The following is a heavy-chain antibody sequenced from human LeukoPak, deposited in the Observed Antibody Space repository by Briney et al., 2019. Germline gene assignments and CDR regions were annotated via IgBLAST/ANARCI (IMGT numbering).Heavy chain of an antibody. CDR3: ARPIIAAVLSWFDP. CDR1: GFTFSSYS. CDR2: ISSISSTI. J-gene: IGHJ5*02. Sequence: GGSLRLSCAASGFTFSSYSMNWVRQAPGKGLEWVSYISSISSTIYYADSLKGRFTLSRDNAKNSLFLQLNSLRDEDTAVYYCARPIIAAVLSWFDPWGQGTLVTVSS. D-gene: IGHD6-13*01. V-gene: IGHV3-48*02.